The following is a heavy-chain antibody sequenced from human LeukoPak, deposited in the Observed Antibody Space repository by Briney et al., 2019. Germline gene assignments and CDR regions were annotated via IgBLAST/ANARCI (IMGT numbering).Heavy chain of an antibody. CDR3: ARVTYNGYQHFDY. D-gene: IGHD3-10*01. CDR1: GGSISTNTYY. Sequence: SETLSLTCIVSGGSISTNTYYWGWIRLPPGKGLEWIGEIHHRGTTYYNPSLRCRVTISVDTSKNQFSLRLTSVTAADTAVYYCARVTYNGYQHFDYWGQGNLVTVS. V-gene: IGHV4-39*07. CDR2: IHHRGTT. J-gene: IGHJ4*02.